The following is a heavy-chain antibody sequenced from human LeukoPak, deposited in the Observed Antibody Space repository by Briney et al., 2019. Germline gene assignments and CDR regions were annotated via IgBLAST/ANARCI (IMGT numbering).Heavy chain of an antibody. CDR2: IYYSGST. CDR1: GGPISSSSYY. D-gene: IGHD1-26*01. J-gene: IGHJ3*02. V-gene: IGHV4-39*01. Sequence: PSETLSLTCTVSGGPISSSSYYWGWIRQPPGKGLEWIGSIYYSGSTYYNPSLKSRVTISVDTSKNQFSLKLSSVTAADTAVYYCASRSIVEAPFDIWGQGTMVTVSS. CDR3: ASRSIVEAPFDI.